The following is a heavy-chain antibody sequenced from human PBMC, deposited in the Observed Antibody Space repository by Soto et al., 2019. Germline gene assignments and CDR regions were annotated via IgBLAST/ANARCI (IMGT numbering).Heavy chain of an antibody. CDR1: GGSFSGYY. D-gene: IGHD3-3*01. J-gene: IGHJ4*02. CDR3: ARTPLFGVVISLYFDY. Sequence: SETLSLTCAVYGGSFSGYYWSWIRQPPGKGLEWIGEINHSGSTNYNPSLKSRVTISVDTSKNQFSLKLSSVTAADTAVYYCARTPLFGVVISLYFDYWGQGTLVTVS. V-gene: IGHV4-34*01. CDR2: INHSGST.